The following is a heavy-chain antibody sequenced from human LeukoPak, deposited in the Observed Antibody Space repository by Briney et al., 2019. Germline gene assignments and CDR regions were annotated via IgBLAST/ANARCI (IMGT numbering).Heavy chain of an antibody. J-gene: IGHJ4*02. V-gene: IGHV5-51*01. CDR1: GYSFTTYW. D-gene: IGHD4-11*01. Sequence: GESLKISCKGSGYSFTTYWIGWLRQMPGKGLEWMGVIYPHDSDTRYSPSFQGQVTISADKSISTAYLQWSSLKASDSAIFYCARQGRPDYRTIDYRGQGTLVTVSS. CDR3: ARQGRPDYRTIDY. CDR2: IYPHDSDT.